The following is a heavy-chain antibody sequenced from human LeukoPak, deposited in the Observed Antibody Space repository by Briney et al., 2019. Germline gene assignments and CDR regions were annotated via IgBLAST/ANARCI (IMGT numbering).Heavy chain of an antibody. J-gene: IGHJ4*02. CDR1: GYTFTSND. CDR3: ARGGYINGYDY. Sequence: ASVKVSCKASGYTFTSNDVSWVRQAPGQGLGWVGWISAHSGNTNYARKLQGRVTMTTDTSTTTAYMELRSLTSDDTAVYYCARGGYINGYDYWGQGTLVTVSS. V-gene: IGHV1-18*01. CDR2: ISAHSGNT. D-gene: IGHD5-18*01.